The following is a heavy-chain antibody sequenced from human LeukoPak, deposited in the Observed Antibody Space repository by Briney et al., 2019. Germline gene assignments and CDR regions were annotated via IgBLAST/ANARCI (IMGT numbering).Heavy chain of an antibody. V-gene: IGHV1-58*02. CDR2: IVVGSGNT. CDR1: GFTFTSSA. J-gene: IGHJ4*02. D-gene: IGHD3-22*01. CDR3: AAAPLDYYDSLYFDY. Sequence: SVKVSCKASGFTFTSSAMQWVRQARGQRLEWIGWIVVGSGNTNYAQKFQERVTITRDMSTSTAYMELSSLRSEDTAVYYCAAAPLDYYDSLYFDYWGQGTLVTVSS.